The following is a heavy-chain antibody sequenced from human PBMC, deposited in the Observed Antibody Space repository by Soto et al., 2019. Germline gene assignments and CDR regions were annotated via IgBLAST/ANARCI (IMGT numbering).Heavy chain of an antibody. J-gene: IGHJ4*02. Sequence: EVQLLESGGGLVQPGGSLRLSCAASGFPFSSYAMSWVRQAPGKGLEWASAISGSGGSTYYADSVKGRFTISRDNSKNTLYLKMNSLKTEDTAVYFCTTDGAQKTAAGTGGLCFDYWGQGTLVTVSS. D-gene: IGHD6-13*01. CDR2: ISGSGGST. CDR3: TTDGAQKTAAGTGGLCFDY. V-gene: IGHV3-23*01. CDR1: GFPFSSYA.